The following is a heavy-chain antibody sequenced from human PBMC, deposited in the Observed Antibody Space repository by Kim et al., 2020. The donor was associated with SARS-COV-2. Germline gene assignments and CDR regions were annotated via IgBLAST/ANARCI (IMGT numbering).Heavy chain of an antibody. D-gene: IGHD2-21*02. CDR3: ATSDSVGGDKYYFYHYGVDV. CDR1: GYTLTDLS. V-gene: IGHV1-24*01. CDR2: LDPDDGEP. J-gene: IGHJ6*02. Sequence: ASVKVSCKVSGYTLTDLSIQWVRQAPGKGLEWMGGLDPDDGEPIYAQQLQGRVTVTEDTAADTAYLELSRLRFDDTAIYYCATSDSVGGDKYYFYHYGVDVWGQGTTVTVTS.